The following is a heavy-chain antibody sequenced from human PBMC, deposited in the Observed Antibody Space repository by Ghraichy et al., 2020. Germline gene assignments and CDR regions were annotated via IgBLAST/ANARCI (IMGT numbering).Heavy chain of an antibody. J-gene: IGHJ4*02. CDR3: ATHSPAGSFCDFWSGQTFYS. CDR1: GCSISGSNYY. Sequence: SETLSLTCTVSGCSISGSNYYWGWIRQPPGKGLEWIGRLYYSGNTYYNPSLKSRVTISVDTSKKQFSLKLSSVTAADTAGYFCATHSPAGSFCDFWSGQTFYSWGQGTLVTVSS. V-gene: IGHV4-39*01. D-gene: IGHD3-3*01. CDR2: LYYSGNT.